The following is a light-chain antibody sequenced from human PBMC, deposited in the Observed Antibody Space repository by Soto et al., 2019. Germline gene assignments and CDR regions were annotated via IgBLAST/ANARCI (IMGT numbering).Light chain of an antibody. CDR1: SGYSNYK. CDR3: GADHGSGSNFVYV. J-gene: IGLJ1*01. V-gene: IGLV9-49*01. Sequence: QAVLTQPPSASASLGASVTLTCTLSSGYSNYKVDWYQQRPGKGPRFVMRVGTGGIVGSKGDGIPDHFSVLGSGLNRYLTIKNIQEEDESDYHCGADHGSGSNFVYVFGTGTQLTVL. CDR2: VGTGGIVG.